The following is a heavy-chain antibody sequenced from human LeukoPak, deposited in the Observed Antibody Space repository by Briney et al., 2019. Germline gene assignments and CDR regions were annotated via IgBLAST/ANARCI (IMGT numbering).Heavy chain of an antibody. CDR2: ISGSGGST. CDR1: GFTFSSYA. V-gene: IGHV3-23*01. J-gene: IGHJ4*02. CDR3: ARPDYGPTHY. Sequence: GGSLRLSCAASGFTFSSYAMSWVRQAPGKGLEWVSVISGSGGSTYYADSVKGRFTISRDNSKNTLYLQMNSLRAEDTAVYYCARPDYGPTHYWGQGTLVTVSS. D-gene: IGHD4-17*01.